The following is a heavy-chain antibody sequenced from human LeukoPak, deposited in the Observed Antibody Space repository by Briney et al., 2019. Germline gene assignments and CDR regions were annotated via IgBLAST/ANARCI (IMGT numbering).Heavy chain of an antibody. CDR1: GFTFSSYW. V-gene: IGHV3-74*01. J-gene: IGHJ4*02. Sequence: GGSLRLSCAASGFTFSSYWMHWVRQAPGKGLVWVSLINSDGSSTSYADSVKGRFTISRDNAKNTLYLQMNSLRAEDTALYYCARGTLAATPTGYFDYWGQGTLVTVSS. CDR3: ARGTLAATPTGYFDY. CDR2: INSDGSST. D-gene: IGHD1-1*01.